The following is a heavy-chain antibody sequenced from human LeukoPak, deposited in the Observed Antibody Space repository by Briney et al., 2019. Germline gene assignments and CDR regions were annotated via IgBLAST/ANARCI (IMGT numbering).Heavy chain of an antibody. V-gene: IGHV3-23*01. CDR3: ANLEYYYDRGHY. CDR2: ISGSGGST. J-gene: IGHJ4*02. D-gene: IGHD3-22*01. CDR1: GFTFSSYA. Sequence: GGSLRLSCAASGFTFSSYAMSWVRQAPGKGLEWVSAISGSGGSTYYADSVKGRFTISRDNSKNTLYLQMNSLRAEDTAVYYCANLEYYYDRGHYWGQGTLVTVSS.